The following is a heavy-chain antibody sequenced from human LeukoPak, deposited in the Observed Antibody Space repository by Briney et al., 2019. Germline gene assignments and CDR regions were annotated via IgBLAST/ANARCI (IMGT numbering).Heavy chain of an antibody. CDR1: GYTFTSYY. V-gene: IGHV1-46*01. CDR2: INPSGGST. J-gene: IGHJ4*02. CDR3: ARDLIKSPPGGTFDY. D-gene: IGHD3-16*01. Sequence: ASVTVSCKASGYTFTSYYMHWVRQAPGQGLEWMGIINPSGGSTSYAQKFQGRVTMTRDMSTSTVYMELSRLRSEDTAVYYCARDLIKSPPGGTFDYWGQGTLVTVSS.